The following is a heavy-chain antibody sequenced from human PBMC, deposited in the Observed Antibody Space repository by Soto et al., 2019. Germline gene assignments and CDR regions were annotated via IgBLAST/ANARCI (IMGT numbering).Heavy chain of an antibody. CDR2: INAGNGNT. J-gene: IGHJ4*02. Sequence: ASVKVSCKASGYTFTSYAMHWVRQAPGQRLEWMGWINAGNGNTKYSQKFQGRVTITRDTSASTAYMELSSLRSEDTAVYYCARAEAWLTYFDYWGQGTLVTVSS. CDR1: GYTFTSYA. CDR3: ARAEAWLTYFDY. V-gene: IGHV1-3*01. D-gene: IGHD6-19*01.